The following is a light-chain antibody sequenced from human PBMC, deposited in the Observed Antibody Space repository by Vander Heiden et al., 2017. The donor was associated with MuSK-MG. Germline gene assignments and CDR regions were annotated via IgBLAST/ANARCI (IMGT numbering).Light chain of an antibody. V-gene: IGLV2-8*01. J-gene: IGLJ3*02. Sequence: QSALTQPPSASGSPGQSVAISCSGTLSTLGASNSVSWYQPHPDNAPKLMIYEVTKRPSGVPDRFSGSKSGNTASLTVSGLQAEDEADYYCASHADTNDMVFGGGTRLTVL. CDR2: EVT. CDR1: LSTLGASNS. CDR3: ASHADTNDMV.